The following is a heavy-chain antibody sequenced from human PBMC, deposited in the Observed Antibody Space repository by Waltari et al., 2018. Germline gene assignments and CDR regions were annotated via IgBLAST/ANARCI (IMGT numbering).Heavy chain of an antibody. V-gene: IGHV1-69*05. CDR2: IIPIFGTA. CDR3: ARGRYSSGWYGGWYFDL. CDR1: GDTFSSYA. D-gene: IGHD6-19*01. Sequence: QVQLVQSGAEVKKPGSSVKVSCKASGDTFSSYAISWVRQAPGQGLEWMGGIIPIFGTANYAQKFQGRVTITTDESTSTAYMELSSLRSEDTAVYYCARGRYSSGWYGGWYFDLWGRGTLVTVSS. J-gene: IGHJ2*01.